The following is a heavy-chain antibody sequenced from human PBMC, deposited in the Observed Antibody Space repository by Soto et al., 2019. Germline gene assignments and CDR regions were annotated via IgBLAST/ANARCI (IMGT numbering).Heavy chain of an antibody. CDR3: GRRDRGSFFDF. V-gene: IGHV1-18*01. D-gene: IGHD3-10*01. CDR2: ISAYNGNT. Sequence: APVKVSCKASGYTFTSYGISWVRQAPGQGLEWMGWISAYNGNTNYAQKLQGRVTMTTDKSTSTAYMELRSLRSDDTAVYYYGRRDRGSFFDFWGQGTLVTVSS. J-gene: IGHJ4*02. CDR1: GYTFTSYG.